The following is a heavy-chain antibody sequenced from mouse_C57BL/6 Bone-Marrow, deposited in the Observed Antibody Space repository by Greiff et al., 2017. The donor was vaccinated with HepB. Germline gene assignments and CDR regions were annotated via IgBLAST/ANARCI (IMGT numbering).Heavy chain of an antibody. CDR2: IYPRSGNT. CDR1: GYTFTSYG. J-gene: IGHJ2*01. V-gene: IGHV1-81*01. CDR3: ARYDGYFYYFDY. Sequence: VKLQESGAELARPGASVKLSCKASGYTFTSYGISWVKQRTGQGLEWIGEIYPRSGNTYYNEKFKGKATLTADKSSSTAYMERRSLTSEDSAVYFCARYDGYFYYFDYWGQGTTLTVSS. D-gene: IGHD2-3*01.